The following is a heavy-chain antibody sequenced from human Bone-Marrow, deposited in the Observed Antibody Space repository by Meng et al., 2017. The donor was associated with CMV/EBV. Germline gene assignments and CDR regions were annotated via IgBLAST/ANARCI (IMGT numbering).Heavy chain of an antibody. Sequence: ASVKVSCKASGYTFTSYDINWVRQATGQGLEWMGWMNPNSGNTGYAQKFQGRVTMTRNTSISTAYMELSSLRSEDTAVYYCARDRVARYDFWSGYYEGGVGDGMDVWGQGTTVTVSS. CDR3: ARDRVARYDFWSGYYEGGVGDGMDV. D-gene: IGHD3-3*01. CDR2: MNPNSGNT. CDR1: GYTFTSYD. V-gene: IGHV1-8*01. J-gene: IGHJ6*02.